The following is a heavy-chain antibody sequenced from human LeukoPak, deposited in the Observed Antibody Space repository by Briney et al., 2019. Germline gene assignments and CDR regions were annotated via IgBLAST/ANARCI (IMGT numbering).Heavy chain of an antibody. J-gene: IGHJ4*02. CDR3: AKASRQAAVASPLDY. CDR2: IGGVGDRT. Sequence: PAGSLRLSCAASGFTFNPYAMSWVRQAPGKGLEWVASIGGVGDRTYYADSVKGRFTISRDNSKDTLFLQMNSLKADDTALYYCAKASRQAAVASPLDYWGQGSLVTVSS. CDR1: GFTFNPYA. V-gene: IGHV3-23*01. D-gene: IGHD6-19*01.